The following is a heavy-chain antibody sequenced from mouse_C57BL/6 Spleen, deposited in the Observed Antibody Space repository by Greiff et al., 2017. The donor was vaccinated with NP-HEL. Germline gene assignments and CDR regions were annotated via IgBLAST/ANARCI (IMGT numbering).Heavy chain of an antibody. CDR2: IRNKANGYTT. J-gene: IGHJ4*01. CDR3: ARSPQAVVATRVYYYAMDY. Sequence: EVKLMESGGGLVQPGGSLSLSCAASGFTFTDYYMSWVRQPPGKALEWLGFIRNKANGYTTEYSASVKGRFTISRDNSQSILYLQMNALRAEDSATYYCARSPQAVVATRVYYYAMDYWGQGTSVTVSS. D-gene: IGHD1-1*01. V-gene: IGHV7-3*01. CDR1: GFTFTDYY.